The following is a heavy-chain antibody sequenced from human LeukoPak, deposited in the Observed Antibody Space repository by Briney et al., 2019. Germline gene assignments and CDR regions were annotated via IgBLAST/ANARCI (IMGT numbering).Heavy chain of an antibody. Sequence: PGGSLRLSCAASGFTFSDYAMHWVRLAPGEGLEWVAVTSFDGNNKYYADSVKGRFTISRDNSKNTLYLQMNSLRAEDTAVYYCAKDAQLWLPSYWYFDLWGRGTLVTVSS. CDR3: AKDAQLWLPSYWYFDL. CDR1: GFTFSDYA. CDR2: TSFDGNNK. J-gene: IGHJ2*01. D-gene: IGHD5-18*01. V-gene: IGHV3-30*04.